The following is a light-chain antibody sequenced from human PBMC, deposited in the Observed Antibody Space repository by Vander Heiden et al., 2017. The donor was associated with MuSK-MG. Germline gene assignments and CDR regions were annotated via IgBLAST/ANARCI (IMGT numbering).Light chain of an antibody. CDR2: DAS. V-gene: IGKV1-13*02. Sequence: ALQLTQSPSSLSASVGDRVTITCRASQGISSALAWYQQKPGKAPKLLIYDASSLESGVPSRFSGSGSGTDFTLTISSLQTEDVATYYCQQFNSDPLTFGGGTKVEIK. CDR3: QQFNSDPLT. J-gene: IGKJ4*01. CDR1: QGISSA.